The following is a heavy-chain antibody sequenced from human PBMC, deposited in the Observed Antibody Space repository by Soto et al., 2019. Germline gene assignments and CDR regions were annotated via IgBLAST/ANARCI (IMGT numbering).Heavy chain of an antibody. D-gene: IGHD3-3*01. J-gene: IGHJ6*03. CDR2: ISSSSSTI. CDR3: ASYPYDFWSGHGRHYYYYYMDV. CDR1: GFTFSSYS. V-gene: IGHV3-48*01. Sequence: GGSLRLSCAASGFTFSSYSMNWVRQAPGKGLEWVSYISSSSSTIYYADSVKGRFTISRDNAKNSLYLQMNSLRAEDTAVYYCASYPYDFWSGHGRHYYYYYMDVWGKGTTVTVSS.